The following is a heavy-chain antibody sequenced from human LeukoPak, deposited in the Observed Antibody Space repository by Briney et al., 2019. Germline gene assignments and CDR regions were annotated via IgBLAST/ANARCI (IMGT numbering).Heavy chain of an antibody. J-gene: IGHJ4*02. D-gene: IGHD5-18*01. Sequence: ASVKVSCKASGYTLTTYYMQWVRQAPGQGLEWMGIIDPSGGGTSSAQKFRGRLTMTRDTSTSTVYMELTSLRSEDTAVYYCGRSDTSMVYIDYWGQGTLVTVSS. CDR1: GYTLTTYY. CDR3: GRSDTSMVYIDY. CDR2: IDPSGGGT. V-gene: IGHV1-46*01.